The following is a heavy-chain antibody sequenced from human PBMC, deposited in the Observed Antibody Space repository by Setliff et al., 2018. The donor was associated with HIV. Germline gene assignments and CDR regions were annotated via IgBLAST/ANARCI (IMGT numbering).Heavy chain of an antibody. CDR3: AREVSLTPYYFNY. CDR2: ISGSGDST. V-gene: IGHV3-23*01. CDR1: GFTFGSYA. Sequence: PGGSLRLSCAPSGFTFGSYAMSWVRQAPGKGLEWVSVISGSGDSTFYADSLKGRFTISRDNSKNTLYLQMNSLRAEDTAVYYCAREVSLTPYYFNYWGQGTLVTVSS. J-gene: IGHJ4*02. D-gene: IGHD3-9*01.